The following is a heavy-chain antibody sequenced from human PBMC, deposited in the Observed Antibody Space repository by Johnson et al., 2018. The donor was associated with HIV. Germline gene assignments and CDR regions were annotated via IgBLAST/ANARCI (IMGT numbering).Heavy chain of an antibody. D-gene: IGHD3-10*01. CDR3: AREYTYGPDAFDI. CDR1: GFSFSSYE. V-gene: IGHV3-48*03. J-gene: IGHJ3*02. CDR2: ISSRGSTI. Sequence: VQLVESGGGVVQPGGSLRLSCAASGFSFSSYEMNWVRQAPGKGLEWVSYISSRGSTIYYADSVKGRFTISRDNAKNSLYMQMNSLRAEDTAVYYCAREYTYGPDAFDIWGQGTRVTVSS.